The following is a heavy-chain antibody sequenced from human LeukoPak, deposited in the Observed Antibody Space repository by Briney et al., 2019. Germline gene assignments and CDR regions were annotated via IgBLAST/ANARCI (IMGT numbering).Heavy chain of an antibody. D-gene: IGHD2-15*01. J-gene: IGHJ4*02. Sequence: ASVKVSCKASGYTFTGYYMHWVRQAPGQGLEWMGRINPNSGGTNYAQKFQGRVTMTRDTSISTAYMELSRLRSDDTAVYYFAWIPSICSGGSCPVDYWGQGALVTLSS. V-gene: IGHV1-2*06. CDR3: AWIPSICSGGSCPVDY. CDR2: INPNSGGT. CDR1: GYTFTGYY.